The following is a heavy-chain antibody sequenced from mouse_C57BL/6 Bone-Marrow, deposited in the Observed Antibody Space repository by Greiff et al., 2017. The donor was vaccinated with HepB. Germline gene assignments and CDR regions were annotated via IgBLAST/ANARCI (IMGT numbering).Heavy chain of an antibody. D-gene: IGHD2-3*01. CDR3: ARGVYDARYFDV. CDR2: ISSGSSTI. J-gene: IGHJ1*03. Sequence: EVMLVESGGGLVKPGGSLKLSCAASGFTFSDYGMHWVRQAPEKGLEWVAYISSGSSTIYYADTVKGRFTISRDNAKNTLFLQMTSLRSEDTAMYYCARGVYDARYFDVWGTGTTVTVSS. V-gene: IGHV5-17*01. CDR1: GFTFSDYG.